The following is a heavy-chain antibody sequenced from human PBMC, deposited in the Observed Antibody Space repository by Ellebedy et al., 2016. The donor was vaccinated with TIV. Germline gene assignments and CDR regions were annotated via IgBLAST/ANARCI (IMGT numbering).Heavy chain of an antibody. CDR2: IHNNGGST. V-gene: IGHV3-64D*09. CDR1: GFTFSNYA. CDR3: VPRMVVAFEY. Sequence: GESLKISCAASGFTFSNYAMHWVRQAPGKGLEYVSAIHNNGGSTYYADSVKGRFTISRDNSKNTLYLQMSSLTPEDTAVYYCVPRMVVAFEYWGQGTLVTVSS. D-gene: IGHD2-21*01. J-gene: IGHJ4*02.